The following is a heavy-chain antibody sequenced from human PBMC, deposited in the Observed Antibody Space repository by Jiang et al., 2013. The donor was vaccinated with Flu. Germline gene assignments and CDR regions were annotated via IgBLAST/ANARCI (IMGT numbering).Heavy chain of an antibody. J-gene: IGHJ6*03. CDR2: GGST. D-gene: IGHD6-13*01. Sequence: GGSTSYAQKFQGRVTMTRDTSTSTVYMELSSLRSEDTAVYYCARSSHSSSWFYYYYYYMDVWGKGTTVTVSS. V-gene: IGHV1-46*01. CDR3: ARSSHSSSWFYYYYYYMDV.